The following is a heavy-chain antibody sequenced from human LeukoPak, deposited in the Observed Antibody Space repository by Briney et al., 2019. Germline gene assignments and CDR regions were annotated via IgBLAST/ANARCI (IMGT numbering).Heavy chain of an antibody. V-gene: IGHV4-59*12. CDR1: GGSISSYY. CDR3: ARVAYGDYYFDY. D-gene: IGHD4-17*01. J-gene: IGHJ4*02. Sequence: NPSETLSLTCTVSGGSISSYYWSWIRQPPGKGLEWIGYIYYSGSTNYNPSLKSRVTISVDTSKNQFSLKLSSVTAADTAVYYCARVAYGDYYFDYWGQGTLVTVSS. CDR2: IYYSGST.